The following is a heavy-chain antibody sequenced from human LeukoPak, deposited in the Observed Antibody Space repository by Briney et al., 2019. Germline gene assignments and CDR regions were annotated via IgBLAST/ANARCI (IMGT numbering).Heavy chain of an antibody. D-gene: IGHD3-10*01. J-gene: IGHJ5*02. CDR1: GFTFSRYW. Sequence: GGSLRLSCAASGFTFSRYWMHWVRQAPGKGLVWVSRISPDGSRTTYADSVKGRFTISRDNAKNTVYLQMNSLRAEDTAVYYCARVALGSYNWFDPWGQGTLVTVSS. CDR3: ARVALGSYNWFDP. V-gene: IGHV3-74*01. CDR2: ISPDGSRT.